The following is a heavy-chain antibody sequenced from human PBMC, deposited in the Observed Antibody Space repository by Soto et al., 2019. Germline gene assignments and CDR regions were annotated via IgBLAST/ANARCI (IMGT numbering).Heavy chain of an antibody. D-gene: IGHD6-6*01. CDR2: INHSGST. V-gene: IGHV4-34*01. CDR3: ARGRNRRPIDY. J-gene: IGHJ4*02. Sequence: SETLSLTCAVYGGSFSVYYWSWIRQPPGKGLEWIGEINHSGSTNYNPSLKSRVTISVDTSKNQFSLKLSSVTVADTAVYYCARGRNRRPIDYWGQGTLVTVSS. CDR1: GGSFSVYY.